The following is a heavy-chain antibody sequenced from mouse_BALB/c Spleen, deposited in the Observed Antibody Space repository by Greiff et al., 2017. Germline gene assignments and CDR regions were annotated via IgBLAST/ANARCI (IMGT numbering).Heavy chain of an antibody. V-gene: IGHV1-18*01. Sequence: SGPELVKPGASVKIPCKASGYTFTDYNMDWVKQSHGKSLEWIGDINPNNGGTIYNQKFKGKATLTVDKSSSTAYMELRSLTSEDTAVYYCARKGSYYGSSIFAYWGQGTLVTVSA. J-gene: IGHJ3*01. CDR2: INPNNGGT. CDR3: ARKGSYYGSSIFAY. D-gene: IGHD1-1*01. CDR1: GYTFTDYN.